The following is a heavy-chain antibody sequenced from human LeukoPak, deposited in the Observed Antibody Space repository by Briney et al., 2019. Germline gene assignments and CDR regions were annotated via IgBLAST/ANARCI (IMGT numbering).Heavy chain of an antibody. J-gene: IGHJ4*02. CDR3: TRPDYDSSGSTFDY. D-gene: IGHD3-22*01. CDR2: VRSKANTYAT. V-gene: IGHV3-73*01. CDR1: GFSFSGSA. Sequence: PGGSLRLSCEASGFSFSGSAMHWVRQASGKGLEWVGRVRSKANTYATAYAASVKGRFIISRDDSKNTAYLQMNSLNTEDTAVYYCTRPDYDSSGSTFDYWGQGTLVTVSS.